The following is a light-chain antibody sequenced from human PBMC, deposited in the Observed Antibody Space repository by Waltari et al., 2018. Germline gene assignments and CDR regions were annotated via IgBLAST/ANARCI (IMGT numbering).Light chain of an antibody. J-gene: IGKJ3*01. V-gene: IGKV3-11*01. CDR3: QQRSSWPLT. Sequence: EIVLTQSPATLSLSPGEGATLSCRTSQSVNNYLAWYQQRPGQAPRLLIYDASIRATGIPARFSGSGSGTDFILTISTLEQDDFAVYYCQQRSSWPLTFGPGTTVEIK. CDR2: DAS. CDR1: QSVNNY.